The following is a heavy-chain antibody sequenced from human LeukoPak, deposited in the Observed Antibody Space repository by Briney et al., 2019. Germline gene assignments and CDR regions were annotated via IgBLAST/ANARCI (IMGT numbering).Heavy chain of an antibody. Sequence: GGSLRLSCAASGFTFSSYSMHWVRQAPGKGLEGVSSISSSSSYIYYADSVTGRFTISRDNAKTSLYLQMNSLRAEDTAVYYCARLRGGGYCSSTSCYYYGMDVWGQGTTVTVSS. CDR2: ISSSSSYI. J-gene: IGHJ6*02. V-gene: IGHV3-21*01. CDR3: ARLRGGGYCSSTSCYYYGMDV. D-gene: IGHD2-2*01. CDR1: GFTFSSYS.